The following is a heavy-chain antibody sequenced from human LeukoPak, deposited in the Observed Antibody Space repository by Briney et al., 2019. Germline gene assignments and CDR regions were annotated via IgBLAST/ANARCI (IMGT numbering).Heavy chain of an antibody. J-gene: IGHJ4*02. V-gene: IGHV1-69*06. CDR3: ARLYCSSTSCFDY. Sequence: SVKVSCKASGGTFSSYAISWVRQAPGQGLEWMGGIIPIFGTANYAQKFQGRVTITADKSTSTAYMELSSLRSEDTAVYYCARLYCSSTSCFDYWGQGTLVTVPS. CDR2: IIPIFGTA. D-gene: IGHD2-2*01. CDR1: GGTFSSYA.